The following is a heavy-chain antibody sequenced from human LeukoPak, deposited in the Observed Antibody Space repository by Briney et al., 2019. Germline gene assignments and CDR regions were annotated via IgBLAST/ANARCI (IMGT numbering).Heavy chain of an antibody. V-gene: IGHV1-2*06. CDR2: ISPNSGDT. CDR1: GYTFTGYY. CDR3: ARSGVDTYGLQASGDFDY. Sequence: ASVKVSCKASGYTFTGYYVHWVRQAPGQGLEWMGRISPNSGDTNYAQKFQGRVTMTRDTSSSTAYMELIRLRSDYTAVYYCARSGVDTYGLQASGDFDYWGQGILVTVSS. J-gene: IGHJ4*02. D-gene: IGHD5-18*01.